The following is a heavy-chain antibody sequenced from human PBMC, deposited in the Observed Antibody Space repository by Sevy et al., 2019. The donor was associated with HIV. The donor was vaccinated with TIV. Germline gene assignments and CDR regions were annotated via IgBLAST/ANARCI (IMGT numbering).Heavy chain of an antibody. CDR3: AREGCTKPHDY. J-gene: IGHJ4*02. CDR1: GFTFSKYS. CDR2: FSFGCGEI. Sequence: GGSLRLSCAASGFTFSKYSMSWVRQPPGKGLEWVSTFSFGCGEINYADSVKGRFTISRDNSKSSVYLQTNNLGPEDTAVYYCAREGCTKPHDYGGQGTLVTVSS. D-gene: IGHD2-8*01. V-gene: IGHV3-23*01.